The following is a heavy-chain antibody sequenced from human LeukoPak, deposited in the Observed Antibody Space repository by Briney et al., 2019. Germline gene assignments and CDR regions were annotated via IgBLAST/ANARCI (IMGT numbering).Heavy chain of an antibody. V-gene: IGHV3-21*04. CDR3: ARRAGAYSHPYDY. CDR1: GFTFSSYS. CDR2: ISGPSRNI. D-gene: IGHD4/OR15-4a*01. Sequence: GGSLTLSCAASGFTFSSYSMNWVRQAPGKGLEWVSSISGPSRNIYSADSVKGLFTISRDNAKNSLFLQMNSLRAEDTAVYYGARRAGAYSHPYDYWGQGTLVTVSS. J-gene: IGHJ4*02.